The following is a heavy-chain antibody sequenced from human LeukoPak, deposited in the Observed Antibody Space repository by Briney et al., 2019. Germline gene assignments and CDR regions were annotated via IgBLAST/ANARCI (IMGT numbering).Heavy chain of an antibody. D-gene: IGHD5-12*01. CDR2: IIPIFGTA. CDR1: EGTFSSYA. J-gene: IGHJ4*02. V-gene: IGHV1-69*13. Sequence: GASVKVSCKASEGTFSSYAISWVRQAPGQGLEWMGGIIPIFGTANYAQKFQGRVTVTADESTSTAYMELSSLRSEDTAVYYCAREGPGYDFDYWGQGTLVTVSS. CDR3: AREGPGYDFDY.